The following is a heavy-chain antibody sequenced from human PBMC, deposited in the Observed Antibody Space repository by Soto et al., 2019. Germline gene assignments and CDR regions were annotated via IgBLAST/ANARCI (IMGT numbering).Heavy chain of an antibody. CDR2: STYVGGTP. CDR3: VKDYSHGRFPDY. Sequence: EVDLVESGGGLVQPGGSLRLSCSASGFNLKDYGMHWVRQAPGKGLEQVAASTYVGGTPYYAQSVKGRFTVSRDNSKNTLYLQMGSLRPEDTGTYFCVKDYSHGRFPDYWGQGTLVNVSS. J-gene: IGHJ4*02. V-gene: IGHV3-64D*06. CDR1: GFNLKDYG. D-gene: IGHD1-26*01.